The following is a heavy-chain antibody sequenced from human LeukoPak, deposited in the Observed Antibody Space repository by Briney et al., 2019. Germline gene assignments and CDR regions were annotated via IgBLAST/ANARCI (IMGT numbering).Heavy chain of an antibody. Sequence: GGSLRLSCAASGFTFSSYSMNWVRQAPGKGLEWVSSISSSSSYIYYADSVEGRFTISRDNAKNSLYLQMNSLRAEDTAVYYCARDSPSSGWYNGALDYWGQGTLVTVSS. CDR2: ISSSSSYI. CDR1: GFTFSSYS. D-gene: IGHD6-19*01. J-gene: IGHJ4*02. V-gene: IGHV3-21*01. CDR3: ARDSPSSGWYNGALDY.